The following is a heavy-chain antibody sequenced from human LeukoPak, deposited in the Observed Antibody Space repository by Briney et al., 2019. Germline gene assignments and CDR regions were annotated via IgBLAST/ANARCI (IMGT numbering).Heavy chain of an antibody. D-gene: IGHD4-23*01. J-gene: IGHJ4*02. Sequence: GSLRLSCAASGFPFSSYSMNWVRQAPGKGLEWVSSISSSSSYIYYADSVKGRFTISRDNAKNSLYLQMNSLRAEDTAVYYCAKHDYGGNLVLWGWGQGTLVTVSS. CDR3: AKHDYGGNLVLWG. CDR2: ISSSSSYI. V-gene: IGHV3-21*04. CDR1: GFPFSSYS.